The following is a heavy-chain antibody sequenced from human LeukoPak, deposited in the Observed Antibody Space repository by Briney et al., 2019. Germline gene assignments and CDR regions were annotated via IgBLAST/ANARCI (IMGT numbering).Heavy chain of an antibody. CDR1: GFTFSSYA. CDR2: ISYDGSNK. Sequence: GSLRLSCAASGFTFSSYAMHWVRQAPGKGLEWVAVISYDGSNKYYADSVKGRFTISRDNSKNTLYLQMNSLRAEDTAVYYCARVVIAAAGTEYFDYWGQGTLVTVSS. D-gene: IGHD6-13*01. J-gene: IGHJ4*02. CDR3: ARVVIAAAGTEYFDY. V-gene: IGHV3-30-3*01.